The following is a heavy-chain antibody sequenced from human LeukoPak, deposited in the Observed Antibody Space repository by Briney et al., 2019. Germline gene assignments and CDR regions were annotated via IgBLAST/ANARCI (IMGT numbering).Heavy chain of an antibody. Sequence: PGRSLRLSCAASGFTFSSYGMHWVRQAPGKGLEWVAVIWYDGSNKYYADSVKGRFTISRDNSKNTLYLQMNSLRAEDTAVYYCARDVGAFNYYDSSGPFDYWGQGTLVTVSS. V-gene: IGHV3-33*01. CDR3: ARDVGAFNYYDSSGPFDY. D-gene: IGHD3-22*01. CDR1: GFTFSSYG. CDR2: IWYDGSNK. J-gene: IGHJ4*02.